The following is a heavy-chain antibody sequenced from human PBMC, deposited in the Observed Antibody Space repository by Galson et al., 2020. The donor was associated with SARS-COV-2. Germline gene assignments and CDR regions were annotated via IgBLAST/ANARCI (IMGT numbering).Heavy chain of an antibody. J-gene: IGHJ4*02. D-gene: IGHD6-13*01. CDR3: ARGTYSSSWYGLKYYFDY. CDR2: INHSGST. CDR1: GGSFSGYY. Sequence: SQTLSLTCAVYGGSFSGYYWSWIRQPPGKGLEWIGEINHSGSTNYNPSLKSRVTISVDTSKNQFSLKLSSVTAADTAVYYCARGTYSSSWYGLKYYFDYWGQGTLVTVSS. V-gene: IGHV4-34*01.